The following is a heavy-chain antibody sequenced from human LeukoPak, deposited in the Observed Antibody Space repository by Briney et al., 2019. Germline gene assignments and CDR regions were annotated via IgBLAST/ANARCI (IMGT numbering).Heavy chain of an antibody. CDR3: AREGGDCSSTSCYDY. CDR1: GFTFSSYA. J-gene: IGHJ4*02. D-gene: IGHD2-2*01. CDR2: ISGSGGST. V-gene: IGHV3-23*01. Sequence: GGSLRLSCAASGFTFSSYAMSWVRQAPGKGLEWVSAISGSGGSTYYADSVKGRFTISRDNSKNTLYLQMNSLRAEDTAVYYCAREGGDCSSTSCYDYWGQGTLVTVSS.